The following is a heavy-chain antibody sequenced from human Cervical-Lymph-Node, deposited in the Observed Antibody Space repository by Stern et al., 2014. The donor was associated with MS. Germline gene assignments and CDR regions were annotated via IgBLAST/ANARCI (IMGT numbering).Heavy chain of an antibody. J-gene: IGHJ3*02. Sequence: VQLVESGAEVKKPGASVQVSCKASGYTLRYFFMHWIRHAPGQGLEWMGGINPNGGFTTYAQRFQGRFTMTRDTSTSTVFMKLSSLTSEYTAVYYCASARNTAFDIWGQGTSVIVSS. V-gene: IGHV1-46*03. CDR3: ASARNTAFDI. CDR2: INPNGGFT. CDR1: GYTLRYFF.